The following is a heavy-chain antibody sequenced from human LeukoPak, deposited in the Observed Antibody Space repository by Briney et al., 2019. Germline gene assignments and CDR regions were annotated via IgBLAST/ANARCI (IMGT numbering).Heavy chain of an antibody. D-gene: IGHD3-3*01. CDR1: GGSISSYY. CDR3: AREKEDFWSGYYTGGHAFDI. Sequence: SETLSLTCTVSGGSISSYYWSWIRQPAGKGLECIGRIYTSGSTNYNPSLKSRVIMSVDTSKNQFSLKLSSVTAADTAVYYCAREKEDFWSGYYTGGHAFDIWGQGTMVTVSS. J-gene: IGHJ3*02. V-gene: IGHV4-4*07. CDR2: IYTSGST.